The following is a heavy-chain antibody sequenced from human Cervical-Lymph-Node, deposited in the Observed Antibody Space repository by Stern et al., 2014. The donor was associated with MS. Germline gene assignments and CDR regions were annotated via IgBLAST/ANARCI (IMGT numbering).Heavy chain of an antibody. CDR3: AHTPYEPQYYYGLDV. J-gene: IGHJ6*02. CDR1: GFSLSASGVG. D-gene: IGHD4-11*01. CDR2: IFGNGVR. Sequence: QVTLQESGPTLVKPTQTLTLTCSFSGFSLSASGVGVGWIRQPPGKALEWLVLIFGNGVRRSSPSLKSRVPITKDAPKTQVVLTMTNMAPVDTPTYYCAHTPYEPQYYYGLDVWGQGTAVTVSS. V-gene: IGHV2-5*01.